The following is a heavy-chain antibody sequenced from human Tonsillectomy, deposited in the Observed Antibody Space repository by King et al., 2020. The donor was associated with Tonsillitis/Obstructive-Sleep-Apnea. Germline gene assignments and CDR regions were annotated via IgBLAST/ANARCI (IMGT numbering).Heavy chain of an antibody. CDR3: ARAGYCSSTSCLFAFDY. J-gene: IGHJ4*02. CDR1: GFTFSIYD. D-gene: IGHD2-2*01. V-gene: IGHV3-13*04. CDR2: ICPAGDT. Sequence: VQLVESGGGLVQPGGSLRLSCAAYGFTFSIYDMHWVLHATGKGMECVSAICPAGDTYYPGSVKGRFTISRENAKNSLYLQMNSLRAGDTAVYYCARAGYCSSTSCLFAFDYWGQGTLVTVSS.